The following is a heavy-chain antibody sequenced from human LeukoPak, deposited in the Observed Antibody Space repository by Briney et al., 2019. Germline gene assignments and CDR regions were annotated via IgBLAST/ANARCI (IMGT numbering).Heavy chain of an antibody. V-gene: IGHV1-69*05. J-gene: IGHJ4*02. CDR2: IIPIFGTA. CDR3: ARGLYSSSWTTFDY. Sequence: ASVKVSCKASGGTFSSYAISWVRQAPGQGLEWMGRIIPIFGTANYAQKFQGRVTITTDESTSTAYMELSSLRSEDTAVYYCARGLYSSSWTTFDYWGQGTLVTVSS. D-gene: IGHD6-13*01. CDR1: GGTFSSYA.